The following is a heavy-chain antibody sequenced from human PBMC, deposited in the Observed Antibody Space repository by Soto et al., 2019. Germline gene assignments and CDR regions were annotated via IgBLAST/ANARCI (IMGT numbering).Heavy chain of an antibody. CDR2: IWYDGNNI. CDR1: GFTFINYG. D-gene: IGHD3-9*01. J-gene: IGHJ4*02. V-gene: IGHV3-33*01. Sequence: PGGSLRLSCEASGFTFINYGMHWVRQAPGKGLEWVAVIWYDGNNIYYGDSVKGRFTISRDNSKNTLYLQMNSLRAEDTAVYFCARDQSPILRYFDWQPLDYWGQGTQVPVSS. CDR3: ARDQSPILRYFDWQPLDY.